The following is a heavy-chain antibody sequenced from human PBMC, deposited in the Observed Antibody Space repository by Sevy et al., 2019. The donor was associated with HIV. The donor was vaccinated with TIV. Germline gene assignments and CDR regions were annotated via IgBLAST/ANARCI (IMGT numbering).Heavy chain of an antibody. Sequence: GGSLRLSCAVSGFPVSSSSMNWVRQAPGKGLEWVSVFYHGSKTDYADSVKGRFTMSRDNFKNTVYLQMNGLRAEDTAVYYCARDKNAYYYGLDVWGQGTTVTVSS. J-gene: IGHJ6*02. V-gene: IGHV3-53*01. CDR2: FYHGSKT. CDR3: ARDKNAYYYGLDV. CDR1: GFPVSSSS.